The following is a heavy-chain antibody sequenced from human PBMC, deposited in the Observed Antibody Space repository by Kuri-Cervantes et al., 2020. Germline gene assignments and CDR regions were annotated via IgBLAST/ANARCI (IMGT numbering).Heavy chain of an antibody. D-gene: IGHD3-9*01. CDR3: ASTYDILTGYWVY. CDR1: GFTFCSYA. CDR2: ISYDGSNK. J-gene: IGHJ4*02. Sequence: GGSLRLSCAASGFTFCSYAMHWVRQAPGKGLEWVAVISYDGSNKYYADSVKGRFTISRDNSKNTLYLQMNSLRAEDTAVYYCASTYDILTGYWVYWGQGTLVTVSS. V-gene: IGHV3-30-3*01.